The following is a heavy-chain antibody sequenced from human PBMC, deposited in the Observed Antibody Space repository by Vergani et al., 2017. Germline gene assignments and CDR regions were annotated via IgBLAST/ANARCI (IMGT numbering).Heavy chain of an antibody. J-gene: IGHJ5*02. CDR1: GFTFSSYS. Sequence: EVQLVESGGGLVQPGGSLRLSCAASGFTFSSYSMNWVRQAPGKGLEWVSYISSSSSTIYYADSVKGRFTISRDNAKNSLYLQMNSLRDEDTAVYYCAREGYCNGGSCYSVPFDPWGQGTLVTVSS. D-gene: IGHD2-15*01. CDR2: ISSSSSTI. V-gene: IGHV3-48*02. CDR3: AREGYCNGGSCYSVPFDP.